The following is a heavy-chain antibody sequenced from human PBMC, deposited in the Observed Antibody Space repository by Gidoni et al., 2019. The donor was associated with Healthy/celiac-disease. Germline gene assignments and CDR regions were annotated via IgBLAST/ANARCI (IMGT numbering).Heavy chain of an antibody. CDR1: GFTFSSYG. CDR2: IWYDGSNK. CDR3: ARDRRGPGYYYGMDV. J-gene: IGHJ6*02. V-gene: IGHV3-33*01. Sequence: QVQLVESGGGVVQPGRSLRLSCAASGFTFSSYGMHWVRQAPGKGLEWVAVIWYDGSNKYYADSVKGRFTISRDNSKNTLYLQMNSLRAEDTAVYYCARDRRGPGYYYGMDVWGQGTTVTVSS. D-gene: IGHD7-27*01.